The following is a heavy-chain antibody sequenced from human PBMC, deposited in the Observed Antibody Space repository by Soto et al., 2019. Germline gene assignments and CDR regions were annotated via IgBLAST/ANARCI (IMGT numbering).Heavy chain of an antibody. J-gene: IGHJ5*02. CDR2: ISGSAATT. D-gene: IGHD3-22*01. Sequence: EVQLLESGGGLVQPGGSLRLSCAASGFTFSSYAMNWVRQAPGKGLEWVSAISGSAATTHFADSVKGRFTISRDNSKNTLYLKMNSQRAEDTAVYYCARERSYYDSSGPYSPPSWGQGTLVTVSS. V-gene: IGHV3-23*01. CDR1: GFTFSSYA. CDR3: ARERSYYDSSGPYSPPS.